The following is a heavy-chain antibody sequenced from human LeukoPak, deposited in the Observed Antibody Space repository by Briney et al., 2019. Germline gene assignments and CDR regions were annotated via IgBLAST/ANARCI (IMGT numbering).Heavy chain of an antibody. V-gene: IGHV4-34*01. Sequence: SETLTLTCAVYGGSFSGYYWRWIRQPPGKGLEWIGEINHSGSTNYNPSLKSRVTISVNTSKNQYSLKLSSVTAAAAAVYYCARYLPYWYFDLWGRGTLVTVSS. CDR3: ARYLPYWYFDL. D-gene: IGHD2/OR15-2a*01. CDR2: INHSGST. J-gene: IGHJ2*01. CDR1: GGSFSGYY.